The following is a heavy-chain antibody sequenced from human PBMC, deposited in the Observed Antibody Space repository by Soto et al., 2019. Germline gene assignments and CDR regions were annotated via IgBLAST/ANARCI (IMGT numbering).Heavy chain of an antibody. J-gene: IGHJ6*02. CDR1: GGSFSGYY. D-gene: IGHD3-10*01. CDR3: ARVGRDKNRITMVRGPHYDYGMDV. V-gene: IGHV4-34*01. Sequence: QVQLQQWGAGLLKPSETLSLTCAVYGGSFSGYYWSWIRQPPGKGLEGIGEINHSGSTNYNPSLKSRVTISVDTSKNPFSLKLSSVTAAVTAVYYCARVGRDKNRITMVRGPHYDYGMDVWGQGTTVTVS. CDR2: INHSGST.